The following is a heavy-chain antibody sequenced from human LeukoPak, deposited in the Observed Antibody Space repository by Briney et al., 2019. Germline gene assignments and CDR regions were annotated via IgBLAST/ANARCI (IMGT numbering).Heavy chain of an antibody. Sequence: ASVKVSCKASGYTFISYGISWVRQAPGQGLEWMGGISAYNGNTNYAQKLQGRVTMATDTSTSTANMERRSLRSEDTAVYYCARDKDAAIVVVYGDNDAFDIWGQGAMVTVSS. CDR3: ARDKDAAIVVVYGDNDAFDI. CDR2: ISAYNGNT. J-gene: IGHJ3*02. D-gene: IGHD3-22*01. V-gene: IGHV1-18*01. CDR1: GYTFISYG.